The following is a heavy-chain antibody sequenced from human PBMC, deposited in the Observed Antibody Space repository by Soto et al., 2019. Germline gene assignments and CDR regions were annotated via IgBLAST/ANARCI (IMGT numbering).Heavy chain of an antibody. CDR3: ARRQRPAYTSAY. CDR2: INDDGRRT. CDR1: GFTFSSYW. Sequence: EVQLVESGGGLVQPGGSLRLSCAASGFTFSSYWMHWVRQAPGKGLEWVSRINDDGRRTSYADSVKGRFTISRDNAKNTLYLQMNSLRDDDTAIYYCARRQRPAYTSAYWGQGTLVTVSS. D-gene: IGHD1-1*01. V-gene: IGHV3-74*01. J-gene: IGHJ4*02.